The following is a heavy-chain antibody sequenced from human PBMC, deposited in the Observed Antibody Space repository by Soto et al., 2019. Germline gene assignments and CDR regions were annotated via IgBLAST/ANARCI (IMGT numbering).Heavy chain of an antibody. D-gene: IGHD4-17*01. CDR3: ARLDYGDFWFDP. CDR1: GGSISSGGYY. Sequence: QVQLQESGPGLVKPSQTLSLTCTVSGGSISSGGYYWSWIRQHPGKGLEWIGYIYYSGSTYYNPSLKSRVTLSVDTSKNQFSLKLSSVTATDTAVYYCARLDYGDFWFDPWGQGTLVTVSS. V-gene: IGHV4-31*03. CDR2: IYYSGST. J-gene: IGHJ5*02.